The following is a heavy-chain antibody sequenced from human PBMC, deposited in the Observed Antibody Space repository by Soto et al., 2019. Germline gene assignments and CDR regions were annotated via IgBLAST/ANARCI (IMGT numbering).Heavy chain of an antibody. Sequence: GWSLRLSCASSVFTFGDYAMHWVRQAPGKGLEWVSGISWNSGSIGYADSVKGRFTISRDNAKNSLYLQMNSLRAEDTALYYCAKDMGGYDSVRLAYYGMDVWGQGTTVTVSS. J-gene: IGHJ6*02. V-gene: IGHV3-9*01. CDR1: VFTFGDYA. D-gene: IGHD5-12*01. CDR2: ISWNSGSI. CDR3: AKDMGGYDSVRLAYYGMDV.